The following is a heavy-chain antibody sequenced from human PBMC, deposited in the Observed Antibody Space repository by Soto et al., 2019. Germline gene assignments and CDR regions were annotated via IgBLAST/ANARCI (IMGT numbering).Heavy chain of an antibody. CDR2: IYLSGSNT. Sequence: QVQLVQSGAEVKNPGASVKISYTASGYNLINNYIYWVRQAPGQGLEYMGLIYLSGSNTKYAQKLQDRVTMSRDTSTNTVYLERTILRVDDTAMYYCAKEGAEWGQGTLVNVSS. CDR3: AKEGAE. CDR1: GYNLINNY. V-gene: IGHV1-46*04. J-gene: IGHJ4*02.